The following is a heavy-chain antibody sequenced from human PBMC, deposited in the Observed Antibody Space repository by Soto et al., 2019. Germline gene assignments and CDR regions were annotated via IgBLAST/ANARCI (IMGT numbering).Heavy chain of an antibody. D-gene: IGHD3-10*01. CDR3: ARGSMMVRGVIIPLGMDV. Sequence: QVQLVQSGAEVKKPGSSVKVSCKASGGTFSSYAISWVRQAPGQGLEWMGGIIPIFGTANYAQKFQGRVTITADESTSTAYRELSSLRSEDTAVYYCARGSMMVRGVIIPLGMDVWGQGTTVTVSS. J-gene: IGHJ6*02. CDR2: IIPIFGTA. V-gene: IGHV1-69*12. CDR1: GGTFSSYA.